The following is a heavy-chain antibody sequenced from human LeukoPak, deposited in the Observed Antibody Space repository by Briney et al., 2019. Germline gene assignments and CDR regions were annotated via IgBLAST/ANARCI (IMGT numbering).Heavy chain of an antibody. D-gene: IGHD5-18*01. CDR3: AKELSGYSYGWSFDY. J-gene: IGHJ4*02. V-gene: IGHV3-30*18. Sequence: GGSLRLSCAASGFTLSSYGMHWVRQAPGKGLEWVAVISYDGSNKYYADSVKGRFTISRDNSKNTLYLQMNSLRAEDTAVYYCAKELSGYSYGWSFDYWGQGTLVTVSS. CDR1: GFTLSSYG. CDR2: ISYDGSNK.